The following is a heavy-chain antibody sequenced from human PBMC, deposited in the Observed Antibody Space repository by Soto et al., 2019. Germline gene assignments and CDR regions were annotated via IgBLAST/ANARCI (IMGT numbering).Heavy chain of an antibody. CDR3: ARVGQGAWYFDL. D-gene: IGHD1-26*01. J-gene: IGHJ2*01. Sequence: EVQLVESGGGLVQQGGSLRLSCAASGFSFSSYWMHWVSPAPGKGLVWVSRIKTDGSIITYADSVKGRFTISRDNAKNALYLQMNTLRAEDTAVYYCARVGQGAWYFDLWGRGTLVTVAS. CDR2: IKTDGSII. CDR1: GFSFSSYW. V-gene: IGHV3-74*01.